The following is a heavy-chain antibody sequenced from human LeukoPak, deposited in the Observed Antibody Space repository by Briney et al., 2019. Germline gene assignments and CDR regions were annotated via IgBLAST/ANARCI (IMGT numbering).Heavy chain of an antibody. CDR1: GGSLSGYY. J-gene: IGHJ4*02. V-gene: IGHV4-34*01. CDR2: ISHSGST. D-gene: IGHD3-10*01. Sequence: SETLSLTCAVYGGSLSGYYWSWIRQPPGKGLEWIGEISHSGSTNYNPSLKSRVTTSVDKSENQFSLKLSSVTAADTAVYYCARGNRAPYWGQGTLVTVSS. CDR3: ARGNRAPY.